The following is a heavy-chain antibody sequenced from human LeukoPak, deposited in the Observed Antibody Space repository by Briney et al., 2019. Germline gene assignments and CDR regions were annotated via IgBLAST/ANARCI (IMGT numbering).Heavy chain of an antibody. V-gene: IGHV3-7*03. CDR1: GFTFSSYW. CDR2: IKQDGSEI. CDR3: ARAPGDPPNY. J-gene: IGHJ4*02. Sequence: TGGSLRLSCAASGFTFSSYWMSWVRQAPGKGLGWVANIKQDGSEIYYVDSVKGRFTISRDNAKNSLYLQMKSLRVEDTAVYYCARAPGDPPNYWGQGTLVTVSS.